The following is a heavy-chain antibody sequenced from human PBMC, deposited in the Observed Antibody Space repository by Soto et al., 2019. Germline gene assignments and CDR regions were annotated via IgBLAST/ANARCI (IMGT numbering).Heavy chain of an antibody. CDR1: GFSLTTTGVG. CDR2: VYWAYDQ. V-gene: IGHV2-5*02. J-gene: IGHJ5*02. Sequence: QITLKESGPTLVKPTQTLTLTCTFSGFSLTTTGVGVGWIRQPPGKALEWLAVVYWAYDQRYNPSLKNRLTITKETSKNHVVLTMANVDPGDTATYYCVRRPLCYGGSCWFDPWGQGTRVTVSS. CDR3: VRRPLCYGGSCWFDP. D-gene: IGHD2-15*01.